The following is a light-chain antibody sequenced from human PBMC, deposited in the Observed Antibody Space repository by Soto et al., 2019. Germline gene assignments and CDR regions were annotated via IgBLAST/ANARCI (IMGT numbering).Light chain of an antibody. V-gene: IGLV2-8*01. CDR3: SSDAGSNKA. J-gene: IGLJ3*02. CDR1: SSDVGGYNY. Sequence: QSVLTQPPSASGSPGQSVTLSFTGTSSDVGGYNYVSWYQQHPGKAPKLMIYEVSKRPSGVPDRFSGSKSGNTASLTVSGLQAEDEADYYCSSDAGSNKAFGGGTKLTVL. CDR2: EVS.